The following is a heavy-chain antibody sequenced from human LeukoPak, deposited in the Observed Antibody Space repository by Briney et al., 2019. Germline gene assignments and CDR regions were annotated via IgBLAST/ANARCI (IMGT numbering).Heavy chain of an antibody. V-gene: IGHV3-48*03. D-gene: IGHD4-17*01. CDR1: GFTFSSYE. CDR3: AREGLQYGDYPYYYYYMDV. Sequence: PGGSLRLSCAASGFTFSSYEMNWVRQAPGKGLEWVSYISSSGSTIYYADSVKGRFTISRDNAKNSLYLQMNSLRAEDTAVYYCAREGLQYGDYPYYYYYMDVWGKGTTVTISS. CDR2: ISSSGSTI. J-gene: IGHJ6*03.